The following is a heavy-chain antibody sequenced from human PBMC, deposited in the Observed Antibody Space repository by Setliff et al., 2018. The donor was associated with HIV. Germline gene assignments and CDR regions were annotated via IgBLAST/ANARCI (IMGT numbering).Heavy chain of an antibody. CDR1: GGSISSHY. Sequence: SETLSLTCTVSGGSISSHYWSWIRQSPKTGLEWIGYIYASGVTSYNPSLKSRVTISIDTSKNQFSLKLNSMAAADTAVYYCATRPAGSYWYGVFDFWGRGMLVTVSS. V-gene: IGHV4-4*09. D-gene: IGHD6-13*01. CDR2: IYASGVT. J-gene: IGHJ4*02. CDR3: ATRPAGSYWYGVFDF.